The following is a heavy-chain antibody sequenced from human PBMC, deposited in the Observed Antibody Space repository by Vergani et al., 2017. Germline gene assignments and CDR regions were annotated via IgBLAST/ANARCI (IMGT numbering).Heavy chain of an antibody. CDR1: GFTFNQYG. D-gene: IGHD1-14*01. Sequence: QVQLVESGGGVVQPGRSLRLSCAASGFTFNQYGMHWVRQAPGKGLEWVAVTWYDGNNKQYADSVKGGFTISRDNSKSTIYLQMNSRRDEDTGVYYCARDLRLLYNRFDPWGQGTLVTVSS. CDR2: TWYDGNNK. V-gene: IGHV3-33*01. CDR3: ARDLRLLYNRFDP. J-gene: IGHJ5*02.